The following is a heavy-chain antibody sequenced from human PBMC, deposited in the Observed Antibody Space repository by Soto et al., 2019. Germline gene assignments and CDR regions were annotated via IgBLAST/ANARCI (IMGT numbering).Heavy chain of an antibody. Sequence: EVQLVESGGGLVQPGGSLRLSCAASGFTFSNDWMHWVRQDAGKGLVWVSRINMDGSRTNYADSVRGRFTISRDNAKNTVYLQMNSLRAEDTAIYYCARGPRGIYGNDHWGQGALVTVSS. CDR1: GFTFSNDW. D-gene: IGHD2-8*02. V-gene: IGHV3-74*01. CDR2: INMDGSRT. J-gene: IGHJ5*02. CDR3: ARGPRGIYGNDH.